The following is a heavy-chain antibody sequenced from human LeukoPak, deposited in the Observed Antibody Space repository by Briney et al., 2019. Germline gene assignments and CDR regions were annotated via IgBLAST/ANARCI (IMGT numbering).Heavy chain of an antibody. J-gene: IGHJ5*02. CDR1: GFSFNIYN. D-gene: IGHD5-24*01. CDR2: ISATITYS. Sequence: GGSLRLSCAASGFSFNIYNMNWVRQAPGKGLEWVSSISATITYSYYADSVRGRFTISRDQATNSLYLRMNSLRPEDTALYTWSRDASPYEEIEGNWLDPWGQGTLVTVSS. CDR3: SRDASPYEEIEGNWLDP. V-gene: IGHV3-21*03.